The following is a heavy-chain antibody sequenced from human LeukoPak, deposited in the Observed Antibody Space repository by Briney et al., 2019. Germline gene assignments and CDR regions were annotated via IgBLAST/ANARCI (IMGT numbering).Heavy chain of an antibody. CDR1: GGSISSGGYY. V-gene: IGHV4-31*03. CDR2: IYYSGST. CDR3: ARQHSSGYFY. Sequence: SETLSLTCTVSGGSISSGGYYWSWIRQHPGKGLEWIGYIYYSGSTYYNPSLKSRVTISLDTSKNQFSLKLSSVTAADTAVYYCARQHSSGYFYWGQGTLVTVSS. J-gene: IGHJ4*02. D-gene: IGHD3-22*01.